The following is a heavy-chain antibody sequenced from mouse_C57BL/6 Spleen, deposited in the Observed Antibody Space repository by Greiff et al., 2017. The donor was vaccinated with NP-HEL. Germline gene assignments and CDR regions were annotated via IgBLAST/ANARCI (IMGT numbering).Heavy chain of an antibody. CDR1: GYTFTSYW. D-gene: IGHD4-1*01. CDR3: ARGSWDDY. V-gene: IGHV1-50*01. CDR2: IDPSDSYT. J-gene: IGHJ2*01. Sequence: QVQLQQPGAELVKPGASVKLSCKASGYTFTSYWMQWVKQRPGQGLEWIGEIDPSDSYTNYNQKFKGKATLTVDTSSSTAYMQLSSLTSEDSAVYYCARGSWDDYWGQGTTLTVSA.